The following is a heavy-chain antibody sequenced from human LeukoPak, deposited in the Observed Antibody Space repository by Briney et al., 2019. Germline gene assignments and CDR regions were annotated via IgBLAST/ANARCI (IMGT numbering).Heavy chain of an antibody. D-gene: IGHD1-26*01. CDR3: ARVGATPPSPYYYYYGMDV. J-gene: IGHJ6*02. CDR2: IKEDGSVK. Sequence: PGGSLRLSCAASGFTFSSYWMNWARQPPGKGLEWVANIKEDGSVKYYVDSVKGRFTISRDNSKNTLYLQMNSLRAEDTAVYYCARVGATPPSPYYYYYGMDVWGQGTTVTVSS. V-gene: IGHV3-7*01. CDR1: GFTFSSYW.